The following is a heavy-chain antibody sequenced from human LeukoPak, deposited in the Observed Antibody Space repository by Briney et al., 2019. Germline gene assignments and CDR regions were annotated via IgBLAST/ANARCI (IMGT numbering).Heavy chain of an antibody. CDR3: ARGSASGWWGDWFDP. D-gene: IGHD6-19*01. CDR1: GFTFSSYS. Sequence: GGSLRLSCAASGFTFSSYSMNWVRQAPGKGLEWVSSISSSSSYIYYADSVKGRFTISRDNAKNSLYLQMNSLRAEDTAVYYCARGSASGWWGDWFDPWGQGTLVTVSS. V-gene: IGHV3-21*01. CDR2: ISSSSSYI. J-gene: IGHJ5*02.